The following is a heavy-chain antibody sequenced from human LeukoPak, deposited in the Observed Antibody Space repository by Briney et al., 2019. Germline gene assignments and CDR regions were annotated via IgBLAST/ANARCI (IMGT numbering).Heavy chain of an antibody. CDR3: ARQQQLPDYYYYGMDV. Sequence: SQTLSLTCTVSGGSISSGGYYWSWIRQHPGKGLEWIGYIYYSGSTYYNPSLKSRVTISVDTSKNQFSLKLSSVTAADTAVYYCARQQQLPDYYYYGMDVWGQGTTVTVSS. CDR2: IYYSGST. D-gene: IGHD6-13*01. V-gene: IGHV4-31*03. J-gene: IGHJ6*02. CDR1: GGSISSGGYY.